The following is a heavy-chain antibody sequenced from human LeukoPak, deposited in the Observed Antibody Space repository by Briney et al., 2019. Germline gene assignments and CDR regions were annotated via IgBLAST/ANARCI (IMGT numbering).Heavy chain of an antibody. Sequence: PSETLSLTCTVYGGSFSGYYWSWIRQPPGKGLEWIGEINYSGSTNYNPSLKSRVTISVDTSRNQFSLKLTSVTAVDTAIYYCARGGEGYDFGSASQDYWGQGTLVTVSS. V-gene: IGHV4-34*01. CDR2: INYSGST. CDR3: ARGGEGYDFGSASQDY. J-gene: IGHJ4*02. D-gene: IGHD3-10*01. CDR1: GGSFSGYY.